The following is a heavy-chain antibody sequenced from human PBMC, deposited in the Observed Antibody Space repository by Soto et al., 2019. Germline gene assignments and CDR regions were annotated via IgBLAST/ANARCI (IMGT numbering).Heavy chain of an antibody. CDR3: ARDSRATPYYGMDV. CDR1: GGSISSGDYC. CDR2: IYYSGST. Sequence: PSETLSLTCTVSGGSISSGDYCWTWIRQHPGKGLEWIGYIYYSGSTYYTPSLRSRVTISVDTSKNQFSLKLSSVTAAGTAVYYCARDSRATPYYGMDVWGQGTTVTVSS. J-gene: IGHJ6*02. V-gene: IGHV4-31*03.